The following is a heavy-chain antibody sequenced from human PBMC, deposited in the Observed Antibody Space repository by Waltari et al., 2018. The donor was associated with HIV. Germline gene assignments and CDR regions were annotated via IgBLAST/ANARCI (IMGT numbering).Heavy chain of an antibody. V-gene: IGHV3-11*04. J-gene: IGHJ5*02. CDR2: ISSVGSSK. Sequence: QIHLVESGGGLVKPGGSLRLSCAASGFTFSAYDMSWIRRAPGTQPEWVLYISSVGSSKYFADFVNGRFTISRDNSENSLYLQMNNLRADDTAIYYCAKMGGVFYRFDAWGQGSLVTVSS. CDR3: AKMGGVFYRFDA. CDR1: GFTFSAYD. D-gene: IGHD2-8*01.